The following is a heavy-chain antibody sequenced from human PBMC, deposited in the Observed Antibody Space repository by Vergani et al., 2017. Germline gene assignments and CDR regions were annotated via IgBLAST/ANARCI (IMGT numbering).Heavy chain of an antibody. J-gene: IGHJ6*02. CDR1: GFTFSSYA. V-gene: IGHV3-23*01. D-gene: IGHD2-21*01. CDR2: ISGSGGNT. Sequence: EVQLLESGGNLIQPGGSLRLSCGASGFTFSSYAMTWVRLAPGKGLQWVSAISGSGGNTFYTDSVKGRFTISRDNSKDTLYLQMNSLRVEDTAIYYCAKARDPNCKGGNCYSYYYGLDLWGQGTTVTASS. CDR3: AKARDPNCKGGNCYSYYYGLDL.